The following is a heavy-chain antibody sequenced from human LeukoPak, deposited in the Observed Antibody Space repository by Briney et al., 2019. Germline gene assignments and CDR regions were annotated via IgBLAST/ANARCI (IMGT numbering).Heavy chain of an antibody. CDR3: AIGSGTNFDY. CDR2: IYTGGST. D-gene: IGHD1-7*01. J-gene: IGHJ4*02. V-gene: IGHV4-61*02. Sequence: TLSLTCTVSGGSISSGSYYWSWIRQPAGKGLEWIGRIYTGGSTNYNPSPKSRVTMSVDTSKNQFSLKMNSVTAADTAVYYCAIGSGTNFDYGGQGTLVTVSS. CDR1: GGSISSGSYY.